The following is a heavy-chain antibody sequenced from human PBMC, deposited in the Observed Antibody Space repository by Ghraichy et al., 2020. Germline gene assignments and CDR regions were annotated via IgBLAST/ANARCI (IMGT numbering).Heavy chain of an antibody. V-gene: IGHV3-21*01. D-gene: IGHD5-18*01. Sequence: LSLTCAASGFTFSRYTINWVRQAPGKGLEWVSSINYSSRYIFYADSMKGRFTVSRDNAKNSLYLQMNSLRAEDTAVYYCARDASLPGYSYGRPLYGMDVWGQGTTVTVSS. CDR3: ARDASLPGYSYGRPLYGMDV. CDR1: GFTFSRYT. J-gene: IGHJ6*02. CDR2: INYSSRYI.